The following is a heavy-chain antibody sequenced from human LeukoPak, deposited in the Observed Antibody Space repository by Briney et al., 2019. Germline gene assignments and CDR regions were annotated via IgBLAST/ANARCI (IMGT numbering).Heavy chain of an antibody. CDR2: IYSSGST. J-gene: IGHJ4*02. V-gene: IGHV4-59*08. D-gene: IGHD3-9*01. Sequence: PSETLSLTCTVSAGSITSYYWTWIRQPPGKGLEWIGYIYSSGSTNYNPSLKSRVTISVDTSKDQFSLKLSSVTAADTAVYYCARLRDFHWRIYYTGYWGQGTLVTVSS. CDR1: AGSITSYY. CDR3: ARLRDFHWRIYYTGY.